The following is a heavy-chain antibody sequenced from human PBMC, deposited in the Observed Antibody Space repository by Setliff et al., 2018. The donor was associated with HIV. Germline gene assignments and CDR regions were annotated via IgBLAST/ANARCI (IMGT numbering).Heavy chain of an antibody. CDR1: GFTFSSAW. D-gene: IGHD3-16*01. V-gene: IGHV3-7*01. Sequence: GGSLRLSCAASGFTFSSAWMSWVRQAPAKGLEWVANISPDGSATYYVDSVKGRFTISRDNAKDSLYLQMHSLRAEDTAVYYCVRWGLPYGIDAWGQGTLVTVSS. CDR3: VRWGLPYGIDA. J-gene: IGHJ4*02. CDR2: ISPDGSAT.